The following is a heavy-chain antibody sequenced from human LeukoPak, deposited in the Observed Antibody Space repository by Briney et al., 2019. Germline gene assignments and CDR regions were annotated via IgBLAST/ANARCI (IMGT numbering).Heavy chain of an antibody. Sequence: GGSLRLSCAASGFTFSSYWMSWVRQAPGKGLEWVANIKQDGSEKYYVDSVKGRFTISRDNAKNSLYLQMNSLRADDTAVYYCARLSDYSSGYYASDFDYWGQGTLVTVSS. V-gene: IGHV3-7*01. CDR2: IKQDGSEK. CDR1: GFTFSSYW. D-gene: IGHD3-22*01. J-gene: IGHJ4*02. CDR3: ARLSDYSSGYYASDFDY.